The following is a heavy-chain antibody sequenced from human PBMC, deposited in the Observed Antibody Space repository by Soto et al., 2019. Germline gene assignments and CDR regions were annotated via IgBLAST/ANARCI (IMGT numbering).Heavy chain of an antibody. Sequence: PSETLSLTCTVSGGSISSYYWSWIRQPPGKGLEWIGYIYYSGSTNYNPSLKSRVTISVDTSKNQFSLKLSSVTAADTAVYYCARGSSAAIVVVPAASDAFDIWGQGTMVT. J-gene: IGHJ3*02. CDR1: GGSISSYY. CDR3: ARGSSAAIVVVPAASDAFDI. D-gene: IGHD2-2*01. CDR2: IYYSGST. V-gene: IGHV4-59*08.